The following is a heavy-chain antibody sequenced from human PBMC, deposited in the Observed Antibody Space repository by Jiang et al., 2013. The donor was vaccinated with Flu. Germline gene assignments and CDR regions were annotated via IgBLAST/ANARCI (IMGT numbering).Heavy chain of an antibody. V-gene: IGHV1-2*04. CDR2: LNPKSGAT. Sequence: QSGAEVKKPGASVKVSCKASGYTFTGYYMHWVRQAPGQGLEWMGWLNPKSGATNYAQKFQYWVSMTRDTSISTAYTELSRLRSDDTAVYYCARGRYGSGSLFDYWGQGTLVTVSS. J-gene: IGHJ4*02. CDR3: ARGRYGSGSLFDY. D-gene: IGHD3-10*01. CDR1: GYTFTGYY.